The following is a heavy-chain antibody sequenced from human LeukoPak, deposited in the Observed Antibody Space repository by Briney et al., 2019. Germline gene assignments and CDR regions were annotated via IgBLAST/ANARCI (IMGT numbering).Heavy chain of an antibody. CDR3: ARDFSRIAARLGAFDI. J-gene: IGHJ3*02. CDR2: ISSSSSYI. Sequence: GGSLGLSCAASGFTVSSNYMNWVRQAPGKGLEWVSSISSSSSYIYYADSVKGRFTISRDNARNSLYLQMNSLRTEDTAVFYCARDFSRIAARLGAFDIWGQGTMVTVSS. CDR1: GFTVSSNY. V-gene: IGHV3-21*01. D-gene: IGHD6-6*01.